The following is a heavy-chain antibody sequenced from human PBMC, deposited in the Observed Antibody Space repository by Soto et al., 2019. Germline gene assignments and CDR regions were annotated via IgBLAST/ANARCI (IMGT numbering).Heavy chain of an antibody. CDR3: ARHAVPTRPFDS. Sequence: QVQLRESGPGLLKPSETLSLTCTVSGGSISSSSYYWGWIRQPPGKGLEWIGTIYYSGAAYYNPSLNRRGTISVDTSKNQFSLRLSSVTAADAAVYYCARHAVPTRPFDSWGQGTLVTVSS. CDR2: IYYSGAA. J-gene: IGHJ4*02. V-gene: IGHV4-39*01. D-gene: IGHD4-17*01. CDR1: GGSISSSSYY.